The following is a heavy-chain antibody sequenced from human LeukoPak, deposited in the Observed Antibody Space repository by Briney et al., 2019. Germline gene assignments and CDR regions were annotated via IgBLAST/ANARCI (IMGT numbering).Heavy chain of an antibody. D-gene: IGHD6-19*01. CDR3: ARDTAGNDY. CDR1: RFTFSNYW. J-gene: IGHJ4*02. CDR2: IKQDGSEK. Sequence: PGGSLRLSCAASRFTFSNYWMSWVRQAPGKGPEWVANIKQDGSEKYYVDSVKGRFTISRDNAKNSLYLQMNSLRAEDTAVYYCARDTAGNDYWGQGTLVTVSS. V-gene: IGHV3-7*01.